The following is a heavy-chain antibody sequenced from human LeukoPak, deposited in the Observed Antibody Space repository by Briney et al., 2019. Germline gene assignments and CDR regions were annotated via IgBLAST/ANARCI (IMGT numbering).Heavy chain of an antibody. V-gene: IGHV3-30*02. D-gene: IGHD3-3*01. Sequence: GGSLRLSCAASGFTFSSYGMHWVRQAPGKGLEWVAFIRYDGSNKYYADSVKGRFTISRDNSKNTLYLQMDSLRAEDTAVYYCAKDPYHTIFGVVIGTFDPWGQGTLVTVSS. CDR2: IRYDGSNK. CDR1: GFTFSSYG. CDR3: AKDPYHTIFGVVIGTFDP. J-gene: IGHJ5*02.